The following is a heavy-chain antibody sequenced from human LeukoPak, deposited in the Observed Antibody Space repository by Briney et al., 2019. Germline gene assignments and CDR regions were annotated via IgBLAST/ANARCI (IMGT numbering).Heavy chain of an antibody. D-gene: IGHD2-21*02. CDR2: ISWNSGDI. J-gene: IGHJ2*01. V-gene: IGHV3-9*01. Sequence: GRSLRLSCAASGFSFGGYALHWVRQAPGKGLEWVASISWNSGDIVHADSVKGRFTISRDNAKDSLYLQMDSLRTEDTALYYCVKSGGYATAIRYFDLWGRGTLVTVSS. CDR3: VKSGGYATAIRYFDL. CDR1: GFSFGGYA.